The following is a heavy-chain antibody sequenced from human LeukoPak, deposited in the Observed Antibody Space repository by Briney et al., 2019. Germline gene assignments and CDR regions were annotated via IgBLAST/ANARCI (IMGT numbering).Heavy chain of an antibody. J-gene: IGHJ4*02. CDR3: ARRRDFDY. CDR1: GFMYSSYS. V-gene: IGHV3-48*04. CDR2: ISGSSSTI. Sequence: GGSLRLSCAASGFMYSSYSMNWVRQAPGKGLEWVSYISGSSSTIYHADSVKGRFTISRDNAKNSLYLQMNSLRAEDTAVYYCARRRDFDYWGQGTLVTVSP.